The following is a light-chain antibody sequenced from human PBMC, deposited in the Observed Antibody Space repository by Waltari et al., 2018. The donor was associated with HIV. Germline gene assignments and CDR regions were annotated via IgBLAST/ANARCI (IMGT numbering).Light chain of an antibody. Sequence: QSALTQPPSVSGSLGQSVTISCTGTSSDIGACHRVSWYQQSPGTAPKPRIYEVTHRPSSVPVRFSGSKSGNTASLTISGLQADDEADYYCSSYTTSSTWVFGGGTKLTVL. CDR2: EVT. CDR3: SSYTTSSTWV. V-gene: IGLV2-18*02. J-gene: IGLJ3*02. CDR1: SSDIGACHR.